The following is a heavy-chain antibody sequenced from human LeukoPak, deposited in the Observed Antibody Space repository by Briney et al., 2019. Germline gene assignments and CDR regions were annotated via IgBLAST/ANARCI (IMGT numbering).Heavy chain of an antibody. Sequence: GASVKVSCKASGYTFTSYDINWVRQATGQGLEWMGWMNPNSGNTGYAQKFQGRVTMTRNTSISTAYMELSSLRSEDTAVYYCARIVVVPAAINSRYHNNWFDPWGQGTLVTVSP. D-gene: IGHD2-2*02. CDR3: ARIVVVPAAINSRYHNNWFDP. CDR2: MNPNSGNT. CDR1: GYTFTSYD. J-gene: IGHJ5*02. V-gene: IGHV1-8*01.